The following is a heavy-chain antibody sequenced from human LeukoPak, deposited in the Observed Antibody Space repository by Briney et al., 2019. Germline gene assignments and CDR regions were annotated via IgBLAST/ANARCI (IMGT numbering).Heavy chain of an antibody. CDR3: TRHGPLQMATITAAVEGDE. CDR2: IRSKPNNYAT. Sequence: GGSLRLSCAASGFTFSGSTIHRVRQASGKGLEWVGRIRSKPNNYATEYAAPVKGRFTISRDDSKNTAYLQMNSLKTEDTAVYYCTRHGPLQMATITAAVEGDEWGQGTLVTVSS. J-gene: IGHJ4*02. D-gene: IGHD5-24*01. CDR1: GFTFSGST. V-gene: IGHV3-73*01.